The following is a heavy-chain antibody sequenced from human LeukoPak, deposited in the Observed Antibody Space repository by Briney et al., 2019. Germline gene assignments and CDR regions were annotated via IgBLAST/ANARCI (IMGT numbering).Heavy chain of an antibody. CDR2: ISANNGNT. CDR3: ARDGGSYPLDY. J-gene: IGHJ4*02. Sequence: GAPVKVSCKASGHTFTSYGISWVRQAPGQGLEWMGWISANNGNTNYAQNLQGRVTMTTDTSTSKVYMELRSLRSDDTAVYYCARDGGSYPLDYWGQGTLVTVSS. V-gene: IGHV1-18*01. CDR1: GHTFTSYG. D-gene: IGHD1-26*01.